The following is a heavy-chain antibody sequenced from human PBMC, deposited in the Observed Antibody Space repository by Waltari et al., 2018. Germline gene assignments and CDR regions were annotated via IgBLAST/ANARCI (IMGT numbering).Heavy chain of an antibody. J-gene: IGHJ6*03. CDR3: ARYGDSSGSGGGHYYYYMDV. CDR1: GYTFTGYY. Sequence: QVQLVQSGAEVKKPGASVKVSCKASGYTFTGYYMHWVRQAPGQGLEWMGWINPNSGGTNYAQKFQGRVTMTRDTSISTAYMELSRLRSDDTAVYYCARYGDSSGSGGGHYYYYMDVWGKGTTVTVSS. CDR2: INPNSGGT. V-gene: IGHV1-2*02. D-gene: IGHD6-19*01.